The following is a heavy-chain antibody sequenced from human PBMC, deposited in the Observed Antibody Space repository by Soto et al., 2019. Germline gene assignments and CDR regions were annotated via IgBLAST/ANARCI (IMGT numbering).Heavy chain of an antibody. CDR2: IYSSGST. Sequence: TSETLSLTCTVSGGSISRGGYWSWVRQRPGKGLEWIGYIYSSGSTYYSPSLVSRTSIPIDTSKNQFSLKMSSVTAADTAVYYCARDRGSYCMDVWGQGTTVTV. V-gene: IGHV4-31*03. CDR3: ARDRGSYCMDV. J-gene: IGHJ6*02. CDR1: GGSISRGGY.